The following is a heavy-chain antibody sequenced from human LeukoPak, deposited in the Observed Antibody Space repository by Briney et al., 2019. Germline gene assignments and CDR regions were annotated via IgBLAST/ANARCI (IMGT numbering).Heavy chain of an antibody. Sequence: SETLSLTCTVSGGSISSSRYYWGWIRQPPGKGLEWIGSIHYSGSTYYNPSLKSRVTISVDTSKNQFSLKVHSVTAADTAAYYCARGSPYHNWGQGTLVTVSS. CDR1: GGSISSSRYY. V-gene: IGHV4-39*01. D-gene: IGHD2-15*01. CDR2: IHYSGST. CDR3: ARGSPYHN. J-gene: IGHJ4*02.